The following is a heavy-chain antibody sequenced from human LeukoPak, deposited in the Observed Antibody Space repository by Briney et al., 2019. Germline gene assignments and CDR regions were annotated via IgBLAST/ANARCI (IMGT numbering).Heavy chain of an antibody. CDR1: GFTFNTYA. CDR3: AKLGYRGLYYYYYMDV. CDR2: ISGSGGST. J-gene: IGHJ6*03. Sequence: GGSLRLSCAASGFTFNTYAMSWVRQAPGKGLEWVSAISGSGGSTYYADSVKGRFTISRDNSKNTLYLQMNSLRAEDTAVYYCAKLGYRGLYYYYYMDVWGKGATVTVSS. V-gene: IGHV3-23*01. D-gene: IGHD5-18*01.